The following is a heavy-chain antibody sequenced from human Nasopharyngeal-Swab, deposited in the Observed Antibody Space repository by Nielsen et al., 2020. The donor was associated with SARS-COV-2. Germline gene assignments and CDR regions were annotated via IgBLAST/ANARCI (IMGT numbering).Heavy chain of an antibody. Sequence: GESLKISCAASGFTFSNYWMSWVRQAPGKGLEWVANIKQDGSEKYYVDSVKGRFTISRDNAKNSLYLQMNSLRAEDTAVYYCARDPPKHIVLMVYASYAFDIWGQGTMVTVSS. J-gene: IGHJ3*02. CDR1: GFTFSNYW. D-gene: IGHD2-8*01. V-gene: IGHV3-7*01. CDR2: IKQDGSEK. CDR3: ARDPPKHIVLMVYASYAFDI.